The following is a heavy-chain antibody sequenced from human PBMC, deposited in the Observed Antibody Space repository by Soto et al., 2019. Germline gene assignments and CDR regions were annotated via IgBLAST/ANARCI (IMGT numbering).Heavy chain of an antibody. J-gene: IGHJ4*02. CDR3: AKGRGAVPGTLDF. Sequence: GGSLRLSCAASGFTFSSYAMSWVRQAPGQGLEWVSVFSGSNTHTYYADAVKGRFTISRDNSRNTLHLQMNSLRAEDTAVYYCAKGRGAVPGTLDFWAQGNLVTVSS. CDR1: GFTFSSYA. D-gene: IGHD6-13*01. CDR2: FSGSNTHT. V-gene: IGHV3-23*01.